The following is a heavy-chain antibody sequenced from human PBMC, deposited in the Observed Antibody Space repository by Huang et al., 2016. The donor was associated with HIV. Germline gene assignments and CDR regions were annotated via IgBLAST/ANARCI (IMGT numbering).Heavy chain of an antibody. CDR3: ARSEVLVTAVPFDH. V-gene: IGHV5-51*03. Sequence: EVQLVQSEAEVKKPGESLKISCRGSGYSFTNYWSGWVRQRPGECLEWMGVIYPADSDTRYSPSFQGQVTFSADKSTRTAYLQWSSLQASDTAIYYCARSEVLVTAVPFDHWGQRTLVTVSS. CDR1: GYSFTNYW. J-gene: IGHJ4*02. CDR2: IYPADSDT. D-gene: IGHD2-21*02.